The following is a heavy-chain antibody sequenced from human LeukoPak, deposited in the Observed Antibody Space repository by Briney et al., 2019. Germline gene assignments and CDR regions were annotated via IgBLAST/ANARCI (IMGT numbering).Heavy chain of an antibody. V-gene: IGHV4-39*01. CDR3: ARQTGGSYFSFDI. J-gene: IGHJ3*02. CDR2: IYSTGGT. D-gene: IGHD1-26*01. CDR1: GASY. Sequence: SETLSLTCTVSGASYWGWVRQSPEMGLEWIGSIYSTGGTYYNPSLKSRLTISLDTSKRQFSLKLSSVTAADTAVYYCARQTGGSYFSFDIWGQGTMVTVSS.